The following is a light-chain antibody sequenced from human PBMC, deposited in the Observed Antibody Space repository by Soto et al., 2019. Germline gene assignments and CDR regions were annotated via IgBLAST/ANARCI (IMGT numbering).Light chain of an antibody. J-gene: IGLJ3*02. CDR3: CSHAGSYTWV. Sequence: QSALTQPRSVSGSPGQTVTISCTGTSSDVGGYDYVSWYQQHPGKAPKLMIYDVSKRPSGVPDRFSGSKSGNTASLTISGLQAEDEAGYYCCSHAGSYTWVFGGGTKLTVL. CDR2: DVS. CDR1: SSDVGGYDY. V-gene: IGLV2-11*01.